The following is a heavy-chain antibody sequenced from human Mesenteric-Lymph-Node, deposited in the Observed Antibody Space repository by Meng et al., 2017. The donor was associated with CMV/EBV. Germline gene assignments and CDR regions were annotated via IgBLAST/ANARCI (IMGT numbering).Heavy chain of an antibody. D-gene: IGHD4-23*01. Sequence: SETLSLTCAVYGGSFSGYYWSWIRQPPGKGLEWIGEINHSGSTNYNPSLKSRVTISVDTSKNQFSLKLSSVTAADTAVYYCTTTDPTYGGNYYFDNWGQGTLVTVSS. CDR3: TTTDPTYGGNYYFDN. CDR1: GGSFSGYY. CDR2: INHSGST. V-gene: IGHV4-34*01. J-gene: IGHJ4*02.